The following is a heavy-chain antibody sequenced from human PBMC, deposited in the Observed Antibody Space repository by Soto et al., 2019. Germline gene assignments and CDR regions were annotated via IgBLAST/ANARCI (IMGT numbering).Heavy chain of an antibody. Sequence: QVQLVQSGAEVKQPGASASVSCKASGYNFTTYVVHWLRQAPGQGPEWMGWINCGSGNTVYSQKFQGRVTFTRDTSARTAYMDLNSLTSGDTAVYYCARGYTSGWTFDFWGRGTLVTVSP. CDR2: INCGSGNT. CDR3: ARGYTSGWTFDF. D-gene: IGHD6-19*01. V-gene: IGHV1-3*01. J-gene: IGHJ4*02. CDR1: GYNFTTYV.